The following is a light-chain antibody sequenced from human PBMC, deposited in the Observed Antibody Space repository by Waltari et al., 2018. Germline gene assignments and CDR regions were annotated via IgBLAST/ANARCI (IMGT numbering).Light chain of an antibody. CDR2: DVS. Sequence: HSALTQPASVSGSPGQSITLSCTGTSSDVGGYNSVSLYQKHPGKAPKLMIYDVSNRPSGVSNRFSGSKSGNTASLTISGLQAEDEADYYCSSYISSDTLELFGGGTSLTVL. CDR1: SSDVGGYNS. V-gene: IGLV2-14*03. J-gene: IGLJ2*01. CDR3: SSYISSDTLEL.